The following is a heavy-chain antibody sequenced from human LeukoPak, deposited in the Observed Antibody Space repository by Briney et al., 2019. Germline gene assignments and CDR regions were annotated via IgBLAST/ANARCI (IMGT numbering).Heavy chain of an antibody. Sequence: SVTVSCTASGGTFSSYAISWVRQAPGQGLEWMGRIIPILGIANYAQKFQGRVTITADKSTSTAYMELSSLRSEDTAVYYCARDGFGEFPFDYWGQGTLVTVSS. D-gene: IGHD3-10*01. J-gene: IGHJ4*02. CDR2: IIPILGIA. CDR1: GGTFSSYA. V-gene: IGHV1-69*04. CDR3: ARDGFGEFPFDY.